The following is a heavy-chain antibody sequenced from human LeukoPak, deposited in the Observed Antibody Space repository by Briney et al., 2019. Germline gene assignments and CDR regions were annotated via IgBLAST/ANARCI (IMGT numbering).Heavy chain of an antibody. V-gene: IGHV1-8*01. D-gene: IGHD6-13*01. CDR3: ARPGAAAGFEY. J-gene: IGHJ4*02. Sequence: RASVKVSCKASGYSFSSYEINWVRQATGQGLEWMGWMKPNSGNTEYAQKFQGRVTVTRNTSINTACMELSSLRSEDTAVYYCARPGAAAGFEYWGQGTPVTVSS. CDR1: GYSFSSYE. CDR2: MKPNSGNT.